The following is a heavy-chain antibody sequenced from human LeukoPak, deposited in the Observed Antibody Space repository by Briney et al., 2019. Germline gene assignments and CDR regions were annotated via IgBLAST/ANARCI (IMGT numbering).Heavy chain of an antibody. Sequence: GGSLRLSCAASGFTFSSYGMSWVRQAPGKGLEWVAVISYDGSNKYYADSVKGRFTISRDNSKNTLYVQMNSLRAEDTAVYYCARDGYDYSNWGYFDYWGQGTLVTASS. V-gene: IGHV3-30*03. CDR1: GFTFSSYG. CDR3: ARDGYDYSNWGYFDY. D-gene: IGHD4-11*01. J-gene: IGHJ4*02. CDR2: ISYDGSNK.